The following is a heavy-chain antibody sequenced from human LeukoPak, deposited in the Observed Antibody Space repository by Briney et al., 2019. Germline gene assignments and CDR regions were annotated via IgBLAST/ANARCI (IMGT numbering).Heavy chain of an antibody. J-gene: IGHJ5*02. CDR3: ARQESYWFDP. CDR1: GGSISSYY. V-gene: IGHV4-59*08. Sequence: PSETLSLTCSVSGGSISSYYWSWIRQPPGKGLEWIGYIYYSGSTIYNPSLKSRVTMSIDTSENQFSLRLSSVTAADTAVYYCARQESYWFDPWGQGTLVTVSS. CDR2: IYYSGST. D-gene: IGHD3-10*01.